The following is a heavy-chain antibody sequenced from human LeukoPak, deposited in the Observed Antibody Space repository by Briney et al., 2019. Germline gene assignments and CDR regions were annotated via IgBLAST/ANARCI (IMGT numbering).Heavy chain of an antibody. CDR1: GGSISSGDYY. V-gene: IGHV4-30-4*01. D-gene: IGHD3-22*01. J-gene: IGHJ3*02. CDR3: ALQSRYYDSSGYYIYHAFDI. Sequence: SETLSLTCTVSGGSISSGDYYWSWIRQPPGKGLEWIGYIYHSGSTYYNPSLKSRVTISVDTSKNQFSLKLSSVTAADTAVYYCALQSRYYDSSGYYIYHAFDIWGQGTMVTVSS. CDR2: IYHSGST.